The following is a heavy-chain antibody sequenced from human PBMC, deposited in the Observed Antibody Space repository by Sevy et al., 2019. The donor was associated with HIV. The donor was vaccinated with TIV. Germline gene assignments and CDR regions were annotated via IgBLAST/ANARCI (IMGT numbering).Heavy chain of an antibody. CDR2: ISSSSSTI. Sequence: GESLKISCAASGFTFSSYSMNWVRQAPGKGLEWVSYISSSSSTIYYADSVKGRFTISRDKSKSTLYLQTKSLIAEDTAVYYCARVGYCRGGTCFSGFYYAMDVWGQGTTVTVSS. CDR3: ARVGYCRGGTCFSGFYYAMDV. D-gene: IGHD2-15*01. V-gene: IGHV3-48*01. J-gene: IGHJ6*02. CDR1: GFTFSSYS.